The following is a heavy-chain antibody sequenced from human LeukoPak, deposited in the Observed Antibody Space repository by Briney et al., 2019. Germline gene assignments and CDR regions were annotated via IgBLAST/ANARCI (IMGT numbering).Heavy chain of an antibody. D-gene: IGHD6-19*01. CDR2: MKQDGSEE. V-gene: IGHV3-7*01. J-gene: IGHJ6*02. Sequence: GGSLRLPCAASGFTFSTYWMSWVRQAPGKGLEWVANMKQDGSEEYYADSVKGRFTISRDNSKNTLYLQMNSLRAEDTAVYYCARGSSGWLYYYYGMDVWGQGTTVTVSS. CDR3: ARGSSGWLYYYYGMDV. CDR1: GFTFSTYW.